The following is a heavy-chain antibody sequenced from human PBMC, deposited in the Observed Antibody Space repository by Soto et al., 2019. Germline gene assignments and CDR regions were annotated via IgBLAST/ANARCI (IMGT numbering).Heavy chain of an antibody. Sequence: QLQLQESGPGLVKPSETLSLTCTVSGGSISSSDFYWGWLRQTPGKGLDFIGSMYYSGTTYYNPSLKNRITISVDTSKNQFSLKLISVTAADTAVYYCAVVDSTGNWFDPWGQGALVTVSS. D-gene: IGHD3-22*01. V-gene: IGHV4-39*01. CDR3: AVVDSTGNWFDP. CDR1: GGSISSSDFY. CDR2: MYYSGTT. J-gene: IGHJ5*02.